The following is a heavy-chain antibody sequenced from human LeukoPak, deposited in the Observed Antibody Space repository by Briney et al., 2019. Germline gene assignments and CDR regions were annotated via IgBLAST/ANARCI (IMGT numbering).Heavy chain of an antibody. CDR3: ARDLPYGDYPNNWFDP. D-gene: IGHD4-17*01. V-gene: IGHV1-46*01. CDR2: INPSGGST. Sequence: GASVKVSCKVSGYTLTELSMHWVRQAPGQGLEWMGIINPSGGSTSYAQKFQGRVTMTRDTSTSTVYMELSSLRSEDTAVYYCARDLPYGDYPNNWFDPWGQGTLVTVSS. J-gene: IGHJ5*02. CDR1: GYTLTELS.